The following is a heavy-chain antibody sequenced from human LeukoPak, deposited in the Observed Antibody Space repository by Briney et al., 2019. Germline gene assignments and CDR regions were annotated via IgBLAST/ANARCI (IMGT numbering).Heavy chain of an antibody. CDR1: GYSISSRSYY. D-gene: IGHD3-22*01. V-gene: IGHV4-39*07. CDR3: ARDYYDSSGYYFFDY. CDR2: IYYSGST. Sequence: SETLSLTCTVSGYSISSRSYYWGWIRQPPGKGLEWIGSIYYSGSTYYNPSLKSRVTISLDTSKNQFSLKLSSVTAADTAVYYCARDYYDSSGYYFFDYWGQGTLVTVSS. J-gene: IGHJ4*02.